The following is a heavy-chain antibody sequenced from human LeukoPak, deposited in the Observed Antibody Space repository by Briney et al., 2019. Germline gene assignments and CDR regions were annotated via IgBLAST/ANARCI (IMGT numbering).Heavy chain of an antibody. J-gene: IGHJ4*02. D-gene: IGHD2-15*01. CDR1: GFTFSSYA. V-gene: IGHV3-30-3*01. CDR3: AKGKTGSY. Sequence: GGSLRLSCAASGFTFSSYAVHWVRQAPGKGLEWVAVISVDGHNKNYADSVKGRFTISRDNSKNTLYLQMNSLRAEDTAVYYCAKGKTGSYWGQGTLATVSS. CDR2: ISVDGHNK.